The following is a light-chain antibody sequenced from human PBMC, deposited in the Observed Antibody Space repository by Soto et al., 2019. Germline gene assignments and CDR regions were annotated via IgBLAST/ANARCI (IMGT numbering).Light chain of an antibody. Sequence: EIVLTQSPGTLSLSPGERATLSCRASQSVTNNYLAWYQHKPGQAPRLLIYDASYRATGIPDRFSGSGSGTDFTLTISRLEPEDFAVYFCQQYGSSSTFGQGTKVEIK. CDR2: DAS. J-gene: IGKJ1*01. CDR1: QSVTNNY. V-gene: IGKV3-20*01. CDR3: QQYGSSST.